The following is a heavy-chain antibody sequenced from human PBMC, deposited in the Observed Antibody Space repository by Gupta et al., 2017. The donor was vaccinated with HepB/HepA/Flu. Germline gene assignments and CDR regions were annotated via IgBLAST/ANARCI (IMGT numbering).Heavy chain of an antibody. CDR1: GFSFSGHW. J-gene: IGHJ4*02. CDR3: TRDFDYGGGY. Sequence: ELQLVESGGGLVQPGGSLRLACAASGFSFSGHWMHWVRQAPGKGPMWVSRIHGDGSYTGYADSGKGRFTVSRDNAKNTLYLQMNSLRVDDTAIYYCTRDFDYGGGYWGQGTRGTGSS. D-gene: IGHD4-17*01. CDR2: IHGDGSYT. V-gene: IGHV3-74*01.